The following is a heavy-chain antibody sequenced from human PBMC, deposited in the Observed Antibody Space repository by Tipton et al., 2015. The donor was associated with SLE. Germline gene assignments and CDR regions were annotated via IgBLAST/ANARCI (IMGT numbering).Heavy chain of an antibody. V-gene: IGHV4-39*01. CDR3: AGQPAANYYYYYGMDV. CDR1: GGSITFSSYY. D-gene: IGHD2-2*01. Sequence: TLSLTCTVSGGSITFSSYYWAWIRQPPGKGLEWIGRIHYSGNTYYNASLKGRVTIPIDTSKNQFSLKLSSVTAADTAVYYCAGQPAANYYYYYGMDVWGQGTTVTVSS. J-gene: IGHJ6*02. CDR2: IHYSGNT.